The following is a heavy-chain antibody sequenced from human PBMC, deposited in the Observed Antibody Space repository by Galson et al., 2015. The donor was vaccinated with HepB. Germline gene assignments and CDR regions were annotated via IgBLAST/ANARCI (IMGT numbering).Heavy chain of an antibody. CDR1: GYSFTSYW. J-gene: IGHJ3*02. V-gene: IGHV5-10-1*01. CDR2: IDPSDSYT. D-gene: IGHD3-16*02. CDR3: ASPKPYDYVWGSYRHDAFDI. Sequence: QSGAEVKKPGESLRISCKGSGYSFTSYWISWVRQMPGKGLEWMGRIDPSDSYTNYSPSFQGHVTISADKSISTAYLQWSSLKASDTAMYYCASPKPYDYVWGSYRHDAFDIWGQGTMVTVSS.